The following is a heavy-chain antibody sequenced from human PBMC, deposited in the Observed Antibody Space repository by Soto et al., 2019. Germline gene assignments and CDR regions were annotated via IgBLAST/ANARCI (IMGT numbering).Heavy chain of an antibody. J-gene: IGHJ2*01. CDR1: GFIFNNYA. Sequence: EVQLLESGGGLVQRGGSLRLSCAASGFIFNNYAMTWVRQAPGKGLEWVARVSGRGGSAYYAESVKGRLTISRDNSNNTLYLQMTNVRGEDTAVYYCVRRAGGAVVWYYDLWGRGTLVSVFS. D-gene: IGHD2-21*01. CDR3: VRRAGGAVVWYYDL. CDR2: VSGRGGSA. V-gene: IGHV3-23*01.